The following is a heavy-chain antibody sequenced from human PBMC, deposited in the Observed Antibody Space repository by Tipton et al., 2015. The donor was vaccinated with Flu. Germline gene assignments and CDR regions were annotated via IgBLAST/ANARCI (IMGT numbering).Heavy chain of an antibody. Sequence: TLSLTCTVSGGSISSSSYYGGWIRQPPGKGLEWIGSIYYSGSTYYNPSLKSRVTISVDTSKNQFSLKLSSVTAADTAVYYCARGRGYYYDFDYWGQGTLVTVSS. V-gene: IGHV4-39*01. CDR2: IYYSGST. CDR3: ARGRGYYYDFDY. D-gene: IGHD3-22*01. J-gene: IGHJ4*02. CDR1: GGSISSSSYY.